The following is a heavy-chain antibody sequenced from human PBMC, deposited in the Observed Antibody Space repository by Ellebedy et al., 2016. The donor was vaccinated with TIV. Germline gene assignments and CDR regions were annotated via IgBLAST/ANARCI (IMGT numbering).Heavy chain of an antibody. CDR1: GFTFSDYY. V-gene: IGHV3-11*01. CDR2: ITTSGSTI. J-gene: IGHJ4*02. Sequence: GESLKISXAASGFTFSDYYMSWIRQAPGKGLEWVSYITTSGSTIYYADSVKGRFTISRDNSKNTLYLQMNSLRAEDTAFYYCTKDVRGDPYSSGSYWGQGTLVTVSS. D-gene: IGHD6-19*01. CDR3: TKDVRGDPYSSGSY.